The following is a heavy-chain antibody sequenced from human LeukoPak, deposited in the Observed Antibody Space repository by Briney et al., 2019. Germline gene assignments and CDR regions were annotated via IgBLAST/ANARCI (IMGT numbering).Heavy chain of an antibody. Sequence: GSLRLSCAASGFTVSSRNMQRVRQFPGGDLEWLSYISAGSGTIYSADSLKGRFTTSRDNAKESLYLEMNNVRVEDTAVYYCARDAGLRGAIWGRGTLVTVSS. J-gene: IGHJ2*01. CDR2: ISAGSGTI. V-gene: IGHV3-48*04. CDR3: ARDAGLRGAI. CDR1: GFTVSSRN.